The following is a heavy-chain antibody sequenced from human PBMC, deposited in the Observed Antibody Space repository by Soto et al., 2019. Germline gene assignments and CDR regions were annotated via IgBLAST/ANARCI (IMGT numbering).Heavy chain of an antibody. CDR1: GYTFNSYG. Sequence: ASVKVSCKASGYTFNSYGVGWVRQAPGQGLEWMGWISAYNGNTNYAQKLQGRVTMTTDTSTSTAYMELRSLRSEDTAVYYFERALYLSSGSCGKEYWGKGTLVTVSS. CDR3: ERALYLSSGSCGKEY. CDR2: ISAYNGNT. J-gene: IGHJ4*02. V-gene: IGHV1-18*01. D-gene: IGHD2-15*01.